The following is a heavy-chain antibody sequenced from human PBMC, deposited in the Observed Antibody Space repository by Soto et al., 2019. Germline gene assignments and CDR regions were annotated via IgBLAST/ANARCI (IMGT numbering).Heavy chain of an antibody. J-gene: IGHJ4*02. Sequence: PSETLSLNCTVSGGSISSSNYYWGWLRQPPGKGLEWIANIHSSGGTHHNPSLKSRGTISVDTSKNQFSLKLSSVTAADTAVYYCARRGWYYFDSSGYYYPFDHWGQGALVTVSS. CDR3: ARRGWYYFDSSGYYYPFDH. CDR1: GGSISSSNYY. D-gene: IGHD3-22*01. CDR2: IHSSGGT. V-gene: IGHV4-39*01.